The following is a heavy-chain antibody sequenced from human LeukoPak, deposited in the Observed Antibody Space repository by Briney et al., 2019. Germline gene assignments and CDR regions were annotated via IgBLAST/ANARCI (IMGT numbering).Heavy chain of an antibody. D-gene: IGHD2-21*02. J-gene: IGHJ5*02. CDR1: GGSFSGYY. CDR2: INHSGST. V-gene: IGHV4-34*01. Sequence: SEILSLTCAVYGGSFSGYYWSWIRQPPGKGLEWIGEINHSGSTNYNPSLKSRVTISVDTSKNQFSLKLSSVTAADTAVYYCARGPYCGGDCNYNWFDPWGQGTLATVSS. CDR3: ARGPYCGGDCNYNWFDP.